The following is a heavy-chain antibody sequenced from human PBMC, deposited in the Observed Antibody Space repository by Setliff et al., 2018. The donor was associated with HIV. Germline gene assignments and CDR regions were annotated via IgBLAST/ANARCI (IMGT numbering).Heavy chain of an antibody. J-gene: IGHJ5*02. D-gene: IGHD2-15*01. CDR1: NASISSGGFY. Sequence: SETLSLTCTVSNASISSGGFYWSWVRQQPGKGLEWIGYIYYTGSTYYNPSLKSRVSISVDTSKNQFSLKLTSVTAADTAVYYCVKAVAAPSWFDPWGQGTQVTVSS. CDR2: IYYTGST. V-gene: IGHV4-31*03. CDR3: VKAVAAPSWFDP.